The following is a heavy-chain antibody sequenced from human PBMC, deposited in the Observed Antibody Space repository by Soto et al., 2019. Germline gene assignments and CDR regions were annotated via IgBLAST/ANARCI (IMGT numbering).Heavy chain of an antibody. J-gene: IGHJ6*02. CDR2: NYHSGST. D-gene: IGHD3-3*01. CDR1: GGSISSSNW. CDR3: GGAVFWGGYYPYYSYGMDV. Sequence: SETLSLTCAVSGGSISSSNWWSWVRQPPGKGLEWIGGNYHSGSTNYNPSLKSRVTISVDKSKNPFSLKLSSVTAADRAVYYCGGAVFWGGYYPYYSYGMDVWGQGTTVTSP. V-gene: IGHV4-4*02.